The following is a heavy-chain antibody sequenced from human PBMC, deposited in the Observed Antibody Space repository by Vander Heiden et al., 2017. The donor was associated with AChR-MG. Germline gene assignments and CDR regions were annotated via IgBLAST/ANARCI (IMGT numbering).Heavy chain of an antibody. V-gene: IGHV3-30-3*01. CDR3: ARGHPDEQLLYYYYYYMDV. CDR1: GFTFSRYA. J-gene: IGHJ6*03. CDR2: ISYDGSNK. Sequence: QVQLVESGGGVVQPGRSLRLYCAASGFTFSRYAMHWVRQAPGKGLEWVAVISYDGSNKYYADSVKGRFTISRDNSKNTLYLQMNSLRAEDTAVYYCARGHPDEQLLYYYYYYMDVWGKGTTVTVSS. D-gene: IGHD6-6*01.